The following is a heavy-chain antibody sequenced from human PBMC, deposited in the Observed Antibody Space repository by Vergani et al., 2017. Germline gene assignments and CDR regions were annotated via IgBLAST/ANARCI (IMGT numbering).Heavy chain of an antibody. CDR1: KNSISSRSHY. V-gene: IGHV4-39*01. Sequence: QLQLQESGPGLVRPAETLSLTCTVSKNSISSRSHYWGWLRPSPGRGLEWIGRVYQSGNTFYNPSFKRRVTISVDTSNGQFSLGLASMAAADTAMYFCARQSAMIISQGHFDYWGQGVLVTVSS. J-gene: IGHJ4*02. CDR3: ARQSAMIISQGHFDY. D-gene: IGHD5-18*01. CDR2: VYQSGNT.